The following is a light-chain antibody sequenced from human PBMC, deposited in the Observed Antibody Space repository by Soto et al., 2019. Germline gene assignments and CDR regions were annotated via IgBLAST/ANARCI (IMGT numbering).Light chain of an antibody. CDR3: QQYGSSPET. CDR1: QSVSSSH. V-gene: IGKV3-20*01. Sequence: EIVLTQSPGTLSLSPGERATLSCRASQSVSSSHLAWYQQKPGQAPRLLIYGASSRATGIPDRFSGSGSGTDFTLTICRLEPEDFAVYYCQQYGSSPETFGQGTKVDIK. CDR2: GAS. J-gene: IGKJ1*01.